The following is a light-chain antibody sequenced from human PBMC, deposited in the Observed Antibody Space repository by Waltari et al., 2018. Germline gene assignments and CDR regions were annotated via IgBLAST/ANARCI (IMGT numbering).Light chain of an antibody. CDR1: QSVIRY. Sequence: EIVLTQSPATLSLSPGDRATRACRASQSVIRYLAWYQQKPGQAPRLLIYDASNRATGIPARFSGSGSGTDFTLTISSLEPEDFAVYYCQQRANWTPAYTFGQGTKLEIK. CDR2: DAS. CDR3: QQRANWTPAYT. V-gene: IGKV3-11*01. J-gene: IGKJ2*01.